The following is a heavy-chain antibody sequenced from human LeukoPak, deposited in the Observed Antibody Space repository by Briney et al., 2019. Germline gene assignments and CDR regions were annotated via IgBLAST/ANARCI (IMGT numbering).Heavy chain of an antibody. CDR3: ARETYGRYFVY. Sequence: SETLSLTCTVSGGSVSSGSYYWSWIRQPPGKGLEWIGYIYYSGSTNYNPSLKSRVTISVDTSKNQFSLKLSSVTAADTAVYYCARETYGRYFVYWGQGTLVTVSS. CDR2: IYYSGST. V-gene: IGHV4-61*01. J-gene: IGHJ4*02. CDR1: GGSVSSGSYY. D-gene: IGHD4-17*01.